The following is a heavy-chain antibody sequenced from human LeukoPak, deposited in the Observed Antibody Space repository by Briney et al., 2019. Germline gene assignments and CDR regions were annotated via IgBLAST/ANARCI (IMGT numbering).Heavy chain of an antibody. Sequence: PGGSLRLSCAASGFTFSSCSMRWVRQAPGKGLEWVSSITSDETTYYADSVKGRFTISRDNSKNTLYLQVNSLRAEDTAVYYCAKGGKWDVTPFDYWGQGTLVTVSS. CDR3: AKGGKWDVTPFDY. D-gene: IGHD1-26*01. CDR1: GFTFSSCS. V-gene: IGHV3-23*01. CDR2: ITSDETT. J-gene: IGHJ4*02.